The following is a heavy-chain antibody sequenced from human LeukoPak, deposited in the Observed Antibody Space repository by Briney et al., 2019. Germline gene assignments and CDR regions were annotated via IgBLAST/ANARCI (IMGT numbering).Heavy chain of an antibody. Sequence: ASVKVSCKASGYTFTSYGISWVRQAPGQGLEWMGWINPNSGGTNYAQKFQGRVTMTRDTSISTAYMELSRLRSDDTAVYYCARAEQITMIVVVTNWFDPWGQGTLVTVSS. D-gene: IGHD3-22*01. V-gene: IGHV1-2*02. CDR1: GYTFTSYG. CDR3: ARAEQITMIVVVTNWFDP. J-gene: IGHJ5*02. CDR2: INPNSGGT.